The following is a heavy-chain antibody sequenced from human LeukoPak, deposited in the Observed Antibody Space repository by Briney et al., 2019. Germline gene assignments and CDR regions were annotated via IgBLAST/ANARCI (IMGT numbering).Heavy chain of an antibody. CDR2: IRYDGSNK. CDR3: ARRSAAKDAFDI. Sequence: GGSLRLSCAASGFTFSSYGMHWVRQAPGKGLEWVAFIRYDGSNKYYADSVKGRFTISRDNSKNTLYLQMNSLRAEDTAVYHCARRSAAKDAFDIWGQGTMVTVSS. CDR1: GFTFSSYG. V-gene: IGHV3-30*02. J-gene: IGHJ3*02. D-gene: IGHD6-25*01.